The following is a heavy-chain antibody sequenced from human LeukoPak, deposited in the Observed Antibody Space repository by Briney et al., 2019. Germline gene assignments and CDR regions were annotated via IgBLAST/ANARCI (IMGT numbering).Heavy chain of an antibody. D-gene: IGHD6-19*01. CDR1: GYTFTDYY. J-gene: IGHJ3*02. CDR2: INPNSGGT. V-gene: IGHV1-2*06. CDR3: ARESGSHIAVAGWYAFDI. Sequence: GASVKVSCKASGYTFTDYYIHWVRQAPGQGLEWMGRINPNSGGTNYAQKFQGRVTMTRDTSIRTVYMELRSLTSDDTAVYYCARESGSHIAVAGWYAFDIWGQGTMVTVSS.